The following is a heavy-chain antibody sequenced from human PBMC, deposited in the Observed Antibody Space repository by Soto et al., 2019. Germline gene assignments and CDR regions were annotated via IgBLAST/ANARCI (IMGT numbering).Heavy chain of an antibody. Sequence: EVQLVESGGGLVQPGRSLRLSCAASGFTFDDYAMHWVRQAPGKGLEWVSGISWNSGSIGYADSVKGRFTISRDNAKNSRYLQMNSLRAEDTALYYCAKELYSSSWRVFDYWGQGTLVTVSS. CDR3: AKELYSSSWRVFDY. D-gene: IGHD6-13*01. CDR1: GFTFDDYA. V-gene: IGHV3-9*01. CDR2: ISWNSGSI. J-gene: IGHJ4*02.